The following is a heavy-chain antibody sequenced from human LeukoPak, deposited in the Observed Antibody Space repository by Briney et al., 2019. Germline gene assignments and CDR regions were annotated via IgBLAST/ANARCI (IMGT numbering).Heavy chain of an antibody. CDR2: MNPNSGNT. J-gene: IGHJ4*02. CDR3: ARVPDTDDSSGYSFDY. Sequence: ASVKVSCKASGYTFTSYDINWVRQATGQGLEWMGWMNPNSGNTGYAQKFQGRVTITRNTSISTAYMELSSLRSEDTAVYYCARVPDTDDSSGYSFDYWGQGTLVTVSS. D-gene: IGHD3-22*01. V-gene: IGHV1-8*03. CDR1: GYTFTSYD.